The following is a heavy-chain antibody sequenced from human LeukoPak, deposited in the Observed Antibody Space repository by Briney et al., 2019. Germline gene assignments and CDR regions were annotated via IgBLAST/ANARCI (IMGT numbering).Heavy chain of an antibody. CDR3: AKVSRDYGPWYFDL. CDR1: GFTFSSYG. D-gene: IGHD4-17*01. CDR2: IWYDGSNK. J-gene: IGHJ2*01. V-gene: IGHV3-33*06. Sequence: PGRSLRLSCAASGFTFSSYGMHWVRQAPGKGLEWVAVIWYDGSNKYYADSVKGRFTFSRDNSKNTLYLQMNSLRAEDAAVYYCAKVSRDYGPWYFDLWGRGTLVTVSS.